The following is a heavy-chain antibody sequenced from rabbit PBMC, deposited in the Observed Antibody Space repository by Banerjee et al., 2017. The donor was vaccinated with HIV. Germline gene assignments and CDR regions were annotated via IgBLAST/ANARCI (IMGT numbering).Heavy chain of an antibody. V-gene: IGHV1S45*01. CDR2: IHTGSDVTT. D-gene: IGHD4-1*01. Sequence: QEQLEESGGGLVKPGGTLTLTCRASGFSLNTRYWICWVRQAPGEGPEWIACIHTGSDVTTYYASWAKGRFTISSHNAQNTLFLQLNSLTVADTATYFCVRNSGWGVSYFTLWGPGTLVTVS. CDR3: VRNSGWGVSYFTL. CDR1: GFSLNTRYW. J-gene: IGHJ4*01.